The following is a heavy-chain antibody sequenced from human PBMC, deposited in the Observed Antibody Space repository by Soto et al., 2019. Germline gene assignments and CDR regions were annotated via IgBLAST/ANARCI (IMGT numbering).Heavy chain of an antibody. J-gene: IGHJ4*02. Sequence: QVQLVQSGTEVKKPGSSVKVSCKASGGTFRNYPINWVRQAPGQGLEWMGSIFPLTDIPDYAQNFQARLTSSADKSTSTADMELSSLTSDDTAMYFCARGPLVVLNYFESWGQGTLGTVSA. CDR2: IFPLTDIP. V-gene: IGHV1-69*02. CDR3: ARGPLVVLNYFES. CDR1: GGTFRNYP.